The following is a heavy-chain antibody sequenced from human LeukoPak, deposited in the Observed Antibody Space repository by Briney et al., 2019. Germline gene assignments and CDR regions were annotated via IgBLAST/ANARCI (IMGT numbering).Heavy chain of an antibody. J-gene: IGHJ3*02. Sequence: GGSLRLSCAASGFTVSSNYMSWVRQAPGKGLEWVSVIYSGGSTYYADSVKGRFTISRDNSKNTLYLQMNSLRAEDTAVYYCARDRRRFGELRGAFDIWGQGTMVTVSS. CDR3: ARDRRRFGELRGAFDI. CDR2: IYSGGST. CDR1: GFTVSSNY. D-gene: IGHD3-10*01. V-gene: IGHV3-66*01.